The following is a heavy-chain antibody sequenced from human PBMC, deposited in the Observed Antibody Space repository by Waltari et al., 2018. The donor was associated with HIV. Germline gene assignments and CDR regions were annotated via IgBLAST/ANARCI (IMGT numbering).Heavy chain of an antibody. CDR3: ARGGFPMRIFPNWFDT. V-gene: IGHV1-69*12. Sequence: QVQLVQSEAEVKKPGSSVKASCKTSGGTFSNYVISWVRQAPGQGLEWMGGIIPNSGGTKYAEKFQDRVSITADESTSTAYMEMSSLRSEDTAVYYCARGGFPMRIFPNWFDTWGQGTLVTVSS. CDR1: GGTFSNYV. CDR2: IIPNSGGT. J-gene: IGHJ5*02. D-gene: IGHD3-22*01.